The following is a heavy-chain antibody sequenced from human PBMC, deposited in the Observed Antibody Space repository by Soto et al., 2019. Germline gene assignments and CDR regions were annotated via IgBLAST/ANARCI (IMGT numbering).Heavy chain of an antibody. J-gene: IGHJ4*02. CDR3: ARGGGHYQYYFDY. CDR2: INHSGST. V-gene: IGHV4-34*01. Sequence: SETLSLTCAVYGGSFSGYYWSWIRQPPGKGLEWIGEINHSGSTNYNPSLKSRVTISVDTSKNQFSLKLSSVTAADTAVYYCARGGGHYQYYFDYWGQGTLVTVSS. D-gene: IGHD3-22*01. CDR1: GGSFSGYY.